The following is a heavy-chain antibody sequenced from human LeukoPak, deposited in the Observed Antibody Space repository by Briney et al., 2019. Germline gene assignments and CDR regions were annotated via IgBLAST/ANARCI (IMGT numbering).Heavy chain of an antibody. CDR2: INGDGTTI. D-gene: IGHD2-8*01. J-gene: IGHJ5*02. Sequence: GSRRLSSAPSAPTFSFYWTHWVRQAPGEGLVWVSRINGDGTTIGYAGSVKGRFTISRDNAKNTLYLQMNSLRAEDTAIYYCTRRVDAARWYDPWGQGTLVTVSS. CDR1: APTFSFYW. V-gene: IGHV3-74*01. CDR3: TRRVDAARWYDP.